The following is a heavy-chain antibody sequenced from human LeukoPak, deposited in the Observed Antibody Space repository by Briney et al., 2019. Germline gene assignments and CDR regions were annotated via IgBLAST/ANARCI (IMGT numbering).Heavy chain of an antibody. CDR2: ISGSGGST. V-gene: IGHV3-23*01. CDR1: GFTFSSYE. Sequence: GGSLRLSCAASGFTFSSYEMNWVRQAPGKGLEWVSAISGSGGSTYYADSVKGRFTISRDNSKNTLYLQMNSLRAEDTAVYYCAKDPEGGAEKFDYWGQGTLVTVSS. J-gene: IGHJ4*02. D-gene: IGHD1-26*01. CDR3: AKDPEGGAEKFDY.